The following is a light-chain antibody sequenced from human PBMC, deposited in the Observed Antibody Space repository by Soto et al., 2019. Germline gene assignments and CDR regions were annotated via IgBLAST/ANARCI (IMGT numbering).Light chain of an antibody. CDR2: EVS. V-gene: IGLV2-8*01. CDR1: SSDVGGYNY. J-gene: IGLJ2*01. Sequence: QSALTQPPSASGSPGQSVTISCTGTSSDVGGYNYVSWYQQHPGKAPKLMIYEVSKRPSGVPDRFSGSKSGNTASLTVSGLQAEDEADYYCSSYAGSNTHVVFGGGTSSPS. CDR3: SSYAGSNTHVV.